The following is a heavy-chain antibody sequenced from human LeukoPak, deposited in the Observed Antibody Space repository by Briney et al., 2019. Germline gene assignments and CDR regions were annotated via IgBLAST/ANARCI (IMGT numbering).Heavy chain of an antibody. V-gene: IGHV3-74*01. Sequence: GVLKLSCAAPGFTLSTYWTHWVRQVSGKGLLLVSNINSDGSVTNYADSVKGRFTISRDHAKDTVYLQMNSLRAEDTAVYHCWTLGVFTSYGTDVWGQGTTVTVSS. CDR1: GFTLSTYW. J-gene: IGHJ6*02. D-gene: IGHD3-10*01. CDR3: WTLGVFTSYGTDV. CDR2: INSDGSVT.